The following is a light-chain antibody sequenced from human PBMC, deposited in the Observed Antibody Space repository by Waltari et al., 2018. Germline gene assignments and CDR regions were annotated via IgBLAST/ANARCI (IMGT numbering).Light chain of an antibody. V-gene: IGKV1-39*01. CDR1: PYISTY. CDR3: QQSYDTPRT. CDR2: AAS. Sequence: DFQMTQSPSSLSASVGDRVTITCRASPYISTYLNWYQQKPGKGPKLLIYAASTLQSGVPSRFSGSGSGKDFTFTISSLQLGDFATYYCQQSYDTPRTFGQGTKVEVK. J-gene: IGKJ1*01.